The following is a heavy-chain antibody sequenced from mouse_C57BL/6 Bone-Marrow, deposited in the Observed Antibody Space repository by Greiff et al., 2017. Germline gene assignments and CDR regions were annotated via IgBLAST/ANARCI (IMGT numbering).Heavy chain of an antibody. CDR3: ATNWGFDY. CDR2: INPSSGYT. J-gene: IGHJ2*01. CDR1: GYTFTSYT. D-gene: IGHD4-1*01. V-gene: IGHV1-4*01. Sequence: VQLQQSGAELARPGASVKMSCKASGYTFTSYTMHWVKQRPGQGLEWIGYINPSSGYTKYNQKFKDKATLTADKSSSTAYMQLSSLTSEDSAVSCCATNWGFDYWGQGTTLTVSS.